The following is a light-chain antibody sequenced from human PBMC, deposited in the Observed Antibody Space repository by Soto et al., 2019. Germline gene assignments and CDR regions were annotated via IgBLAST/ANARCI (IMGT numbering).Light chain of an antibody. V-gene: IGLV2-14*03. Sequence: QSVLTQPASVSGSPGQSITISCTGTSSDVGNYNFVSWYQQHPSKAPNLMIYDVRNRPSGVSNRFSGSKSGNTASLTISGLQAEDEADYYCSSYTSSSTYVFGTGTKLTVL. CDR2: DVR. CDR1: SSDVGNYNF. CDR3: SSYTSSSTYV. J-gene: IGLJ1*01.